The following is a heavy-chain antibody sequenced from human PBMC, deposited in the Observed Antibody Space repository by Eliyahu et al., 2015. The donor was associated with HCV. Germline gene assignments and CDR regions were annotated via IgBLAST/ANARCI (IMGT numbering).Heavy chain of an antibody. V-gene: IGHV3-30*01. D-gene: IGHD3-10*01. J-gene: IGHJ4*02. CDR3: ARAEPTDYYGSGSYYLDY. Sequence: QVQLVESGGGVVQPGRSLRLSCAASGFTFSSYAMPWVRQAPGKGLEGVAVISYDGSNKYYADSVKGRFTISRDNSKNTLYLQMNSLRAEDTAVYYCARAEPTDYYGSGSYYLDYWGQGTLVTVSS. CDR2: ISYDGSNK. CDR1: GFTFSSYA.